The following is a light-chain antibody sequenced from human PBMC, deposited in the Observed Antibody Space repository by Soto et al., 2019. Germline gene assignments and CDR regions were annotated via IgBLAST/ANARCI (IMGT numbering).Light chain of an antibody. Sequence: QSVLTQPPSASGTPGQRVTISCSGSSSNIGSNTVNWYQQLPGTAPKLLIYSNHQRPSGVPDRFSGSKSGTSASLAISGLQSEDEGDYYCAAWDDILSGLWVFGGGTKLTVL. CDR1: SSNIGSNT. CDR2: SNH. J-gene: IGLJ3*02. CDR3: AAWDDILSGLWV. V-gene: IGLV1-44*01.